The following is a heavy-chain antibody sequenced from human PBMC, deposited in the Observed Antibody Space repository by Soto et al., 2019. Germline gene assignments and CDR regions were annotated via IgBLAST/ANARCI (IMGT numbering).Heavy chain of an antibody. CDR3: ARARIGAAGTSPFYFDY. D-gene: IGHD6-13*01. CDR1: VGSISSNIDY. CDR2: IDYSGST. V-gene: IGHV4-39*01. J-gene: IGHJ4*02. Sequence: ETLSLTSTVSVGSISSNIDYRGWIRQPPEKEKKWIGNIDYSGSTYYDSSLKPRVTISVDTSKNQFSLKLSSVTAADTAVFYCARARIGAAGTSPFYFDYWGQGTLVTVSS.